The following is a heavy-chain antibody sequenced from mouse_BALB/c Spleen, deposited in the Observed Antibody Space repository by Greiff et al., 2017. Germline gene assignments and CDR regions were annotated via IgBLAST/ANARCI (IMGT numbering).Heavy chain of an antibody. CDR1: GFTFTDYY. CDR3: ARGDYFDY. V-gene: IGHV7-3*02. CDR2: IRNKANGYTT. J-gene: IGHJ2*01. Sequence: EVKLMESGGGLVQPGGSLRLSCATSGFTFTDYYMSWVRQPPGKALEWLGFIRNKANGYTTEYSASVTGRFTISRDNSQSILYLQMNTQRAEDSATYYCARGDYFDYWGQGTTLTVSS.